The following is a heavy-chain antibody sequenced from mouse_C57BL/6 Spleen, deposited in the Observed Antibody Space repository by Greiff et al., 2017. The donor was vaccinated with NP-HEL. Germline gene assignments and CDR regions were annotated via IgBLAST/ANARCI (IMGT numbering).Heavy chain of an antibody. Sequence: QVQLQQSGAELVRPGTSVKVSCKASGYAFTNYLIEWVKQRPGQGLEWIGVINPGSGGTNYNEKFKGKATLTADKSSSTAYMQLSSLTSEDSAVYFCARNDYPSSWFAYWGQGTLVTVSA. V-gene: IGHV1-54*01. J-gene: IGHJ3*01. CDR1: GYAFTNYL. CDR3: ARNDYPSSWFAY. D-gene: IGHD1-1*02. CDR2: INPGSGGT.